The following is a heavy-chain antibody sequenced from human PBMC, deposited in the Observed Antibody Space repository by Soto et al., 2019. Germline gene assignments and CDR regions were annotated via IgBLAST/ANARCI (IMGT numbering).Heavy chain of an antibody. CDR1: GGSISSSNW. J-gene: IGHJ4*02. CDR2: IYHSGST. Sequence: LSLTCAVSGGSISSSNWWSWVRQPPGKGLEWIGEIYHSGSTNYNPSLKSRVTISVDKSKNQFSLKLSSVTAADTAVYYCARVGYCSSTSCYDYWGQGTLVTSPQ. D-gene: IGHD2-2*01. V-gene: IGHV4-4*02. CDR3: ARVGYCSSTSCYDY.